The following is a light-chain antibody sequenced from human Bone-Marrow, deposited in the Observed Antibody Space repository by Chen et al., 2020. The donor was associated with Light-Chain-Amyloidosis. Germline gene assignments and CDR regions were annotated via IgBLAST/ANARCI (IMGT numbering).Light chain of an antibody. J-gene: IGLJ1*01. CDR3: SSYTSRSLHV. CDR1: SSDVGDFNY. CDR2: EIS. Sequence: QSALTQPASVSGSPGQSITISCTGSSSDVGDFNYVSWYQRHPGQAPKLISSEISDWPSGASHRFSGSKSGNTASLTISGLQAEDEAEYYCSSYTSRSLHVFAAGTKVTVL. V-gene: IGLV2-14*01.